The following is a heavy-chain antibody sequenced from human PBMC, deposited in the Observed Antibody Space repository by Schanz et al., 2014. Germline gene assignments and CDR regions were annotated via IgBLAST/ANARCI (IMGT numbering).Heavy chain of an antibody. V-gene: IGHV3-66*01. Sequence: EVQLVESGGGLVQPGGSLRLSCAASGFTVSINYMSWVRQAPGKGLEWVSVIYSGGSTYYADSVKGRFTISRDNAKNSLYLQMNSLRAEDTAVYYCARDGAGRAPDAFDIWGQGTMVTVSS. J-gene: IGHJ3*02. CDR1: GFTVSINY. D-gene: IGHD1-26*01. CDR2: IYSGGST. CDR3: ARDGAGRAPDAFDI.